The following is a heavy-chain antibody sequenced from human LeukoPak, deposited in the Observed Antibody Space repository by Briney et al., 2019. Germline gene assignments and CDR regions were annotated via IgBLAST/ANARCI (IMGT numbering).Heavy chain of an antibody. CDR3: ARDVGSGWYHFDN. D-gene: IGHD6-19*01. CDR2: INSNGGYT. J-gene: IGHJ4*02. V-gene: IGHV3-64D*09. Sequence: GGSLRLSCSASGFTFSKYVMHWVRQAPGKGLEYVAGINSNGGYTAYADSVMGRFTISRDNSKNTVDLQMSSLRVEDTAVYYCARDVGSGWYHFDNWGQGTLVTVSS. CDR1: GFTFSKYV.